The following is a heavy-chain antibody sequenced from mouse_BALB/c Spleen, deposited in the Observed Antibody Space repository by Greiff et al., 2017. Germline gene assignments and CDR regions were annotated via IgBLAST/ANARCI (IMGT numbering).Heavy chain of an antibody. CDR2: INPYNDGT. CDR1: GYTFTSYV. CDR3: ARKGNWAWFAY. D-gene: IGHD4-1*01. Sequence: EVQLQQSGPELVKPGASVKMSCKASGYTFTSYVMHWVKQKPGQGLEWIGYINPYNDGTKYNEKFKGKATLTSDKSSSTAYMELSSLTSEDSAVYYCARKGNWAWFAYWGQGTLVTVSA. J-gene: IGHJ3*01. V-gene: IGHV1-14*01.